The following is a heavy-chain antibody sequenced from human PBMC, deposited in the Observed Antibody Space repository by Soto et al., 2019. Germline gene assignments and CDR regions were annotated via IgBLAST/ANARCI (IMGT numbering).Heavy chain of an antibody. J-gene: IGHJ4*02. CDR2: ISAYNGDR. CDR3: ARALDYSNSLSVY. CDR1: GYTFTNHG. Sequence: ASVKVSCKTSGYTFTNHGVSWVRQAPGQGLEWMGWISAYNGDRDYAPKFQDRVTMNIDTSTNTVFMELRSLKSDDTAMYFCARALDYSNSLSVYWGQGNPVTVSS. D-gene: IGHD4-4*01. V-gene: IGHV1-18*04.